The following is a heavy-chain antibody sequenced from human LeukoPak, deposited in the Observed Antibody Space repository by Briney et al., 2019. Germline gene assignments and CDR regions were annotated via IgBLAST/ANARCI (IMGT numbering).Heavy chain of an antibody. CDR3: AKNGVSYWYFDL. CDR2: ISGSGDGT. D-gene: IGHD2-8*01. V-gene: IGHV3-23*01. Sequence: GGSLRLSCAASGFTFSSNAMSWVRQAPGKGLEWVSGISGSGDGTYNADSVKGRFTISRDNSKNTLYLQMNSLRAEDTAVYYCAKNGVSYWYFDLWGRGTLVTVSS. CDR1: GFTFSSNA. J-gene: IGHJ2*01.